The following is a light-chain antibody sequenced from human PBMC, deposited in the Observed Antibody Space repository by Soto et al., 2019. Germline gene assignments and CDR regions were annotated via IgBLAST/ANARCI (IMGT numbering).Light chain of an antibody. CDR1: QSAISN. V-gene: IGKV3-15*01. CDR3: HQYYKWPLT. J-gene: IGKJ4*01. CDR2: DAS. Sequence: EIVMTQSPATVSVTPGERVTLSCRASQSAISNLAWYQQKPGQTPRLLIYDASTRATGITARFSGSGSGTEFTLTISSLLSEDFAVYYCHQYYKWPLTFGGGTKVEIK.